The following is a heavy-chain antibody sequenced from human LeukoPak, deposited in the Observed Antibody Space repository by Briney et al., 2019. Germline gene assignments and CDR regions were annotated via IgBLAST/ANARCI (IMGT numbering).Heavy chain of an antibody. Sequence: GGSLRLSCAASGFTFSSHGMNWVRQAPGKGLEWVSGIDGSGGFITYYADSVKGRFTVSRDNSKNTLYLQMNSLRADDTAIYYCARGEYLADYGDYFDYWGQGTQVTVSS. V-gene: IGHV3-23*01. J-gene: IGHJ4*02. D-gene: IGHD4-17*01. CDR3: ARGEYLADYGDYFDY. CDR2: IDGSGGFIT. CDR1: GFTFSSHG.